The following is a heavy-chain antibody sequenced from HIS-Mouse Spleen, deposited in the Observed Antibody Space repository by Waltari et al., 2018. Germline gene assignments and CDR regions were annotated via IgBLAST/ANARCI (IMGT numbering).Heavy chain of an antibody. CDR3: AREIPYSSSWYDWYFDL. CDR2: IYYRGGT. J-gene: IGHJ2*01. Sequence: QLQMQESGPGLVKPSETLSLTCTVSGGSISSSSYYWGWIRQPPGKGLAWIGGIYYRGGTYCHPSLKIRGTIAVDPSKNQFALKLSSVTAAATAVYYCAREIPYSSSWYDWYFDLWGRGTLVTVSS. V-gene: IGHV4-39*07. D-gene: IGHD6-13*01. CDR1: GGSISSSSYY.